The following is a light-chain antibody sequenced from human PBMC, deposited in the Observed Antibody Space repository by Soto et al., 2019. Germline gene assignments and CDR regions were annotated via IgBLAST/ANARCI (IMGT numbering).Light chain of an antibody. J-gene: IGKJ5*01. Sequence: DIQMTQSPSSLSASVGDRVTITCQASQDISNSLNWYQQKPGKAPKLLIYDASNLEAGVPSRFSGSGSGTDFTLTISSLQPEDFATYSCQKYANLITFGQGTRLEIK. CDR1: QDISNS. CDR2: DAS. V-gene: IGKV1-33*01. CDR3: QKYANLIT.